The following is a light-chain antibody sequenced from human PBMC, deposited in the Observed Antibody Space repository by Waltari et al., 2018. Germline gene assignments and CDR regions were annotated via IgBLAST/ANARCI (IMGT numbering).Light chain of an antibody. V-gene: IGKV3-11*01. J-gene: IGKJ2*01. CDR3: QQRRA. CDR1: QNVGRY. Sequence: TQSPATLSLSPGETVTLSCTASQNVGRYLAWYQQKAGRAPRLLTYDASSRATGIPVRFSGSGSGTDYTRTITTLESEDFAVYYCQQRRAFGQGTKLEI. CDR2: DAS.